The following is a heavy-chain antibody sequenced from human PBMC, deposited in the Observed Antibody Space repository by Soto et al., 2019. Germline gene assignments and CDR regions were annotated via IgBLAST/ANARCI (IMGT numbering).Heavy chain of an antibody. D-gene: IGHD2-15*01. V-gene: IGHV3-33*01. CDR2: IWYDGSNK. CDR1: GFTFSSYG. CDR3: ARDSPCSGGSCALDY. Sequence: QVPLVESGGGVVQPGRSLRLSCAASGFTFSSYGMHWVRQAPGKGLEWVAVIWYDGSNKYYADSVKGRFTISRDNSKNTLYLQMNSLRAEDTAVYYCARDSPCSGGSCALDYWGQGTLVTVSS. J-gene: IGHJ4*02.